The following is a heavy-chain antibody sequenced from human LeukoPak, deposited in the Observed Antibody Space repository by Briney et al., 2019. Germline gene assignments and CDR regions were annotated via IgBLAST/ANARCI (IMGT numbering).Heavy chain of an antibody. Sequence: GGSLRLSCAASGFTFSSYSMNWVRQAPGKVLEWVSSISSSSNYIYYADSVKGLFTISRDNAKNSLYLQMTSLRAEDTAVYYCARDQSSGWYLKGWFDPWGQGTLVTVSS. CDR2: ISSSSNYI. CDR1: GFTFSSYS. J-gene: IGHJ5*02. CDR3: ARDQSSGWYLKGWFDP. V-gene: IGHV3-21*01. D-gene: IGHD6-19*01.